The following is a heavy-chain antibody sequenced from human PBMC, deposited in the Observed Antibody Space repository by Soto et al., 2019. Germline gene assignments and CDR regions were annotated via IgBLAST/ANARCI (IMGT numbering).Heavy chain of an antibody. V-gene: IGHV3-30*03. CDR1: GFTFNSYG. D-gene: IGHD1-1*01. Sequence: QVQLVESGGGVVQPGRSLRLSCAASGFTFNSYGMHWVRQAPGKGLEWVAVISNDGSNKYYADSVKGRFTISRDYSKNTLYLQMNSLRDDDTAVYYCATDRDVTGTLYFFDYWGQGTLVTVSS. CDR2: ISNDGSNK. CDR3: ATDRDVTGTLYFFDY. J-gene: IGHJ4*02.